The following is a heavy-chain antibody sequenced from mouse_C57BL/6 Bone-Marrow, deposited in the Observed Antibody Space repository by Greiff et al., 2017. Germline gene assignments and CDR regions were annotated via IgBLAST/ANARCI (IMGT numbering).Heavy chain of an antibody. CDR3: ARHGNYGGFFDY. CDR1: GFNIKDYY. J-gene: IGHJ2*01. D-gene: IGHD2-1*01. CDR2: IDPEDGET. Sequence: VQLQQSGAELVKPGASVKLSCTASGFNIKDYYMHWVKQRTEQGLEWIGRIDPEDGETKYAPTFQGKATITADTSSNTAYLQLSSLTSEDTAVYYCARHGNYGGFFDYWGQGTTLTVSS. V-gene: IGHV14-2*01.